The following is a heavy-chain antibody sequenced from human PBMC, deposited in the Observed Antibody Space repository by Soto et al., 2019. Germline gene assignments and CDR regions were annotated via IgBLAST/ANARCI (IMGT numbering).Heavy chain of an antibody. D-gene: IGHD3-3*02. CDR1: GFTFSNYW. Sequence: EVQLVESGGGLVQPGGSLRLYCAVSGFTFSNYWMSWVRQAPGKGLEWVANIKKDGSEKYYVDSVKGRFIISRDNGKKSLYLQMNVLRAEDTAVYYCAAILGMEVWGQGTTVTVSS. J-gene: IGHJ6*02. CDR2: IKKDGSEK. V-gene: IGHV3-7*05. CDR3: AAILGMEV.